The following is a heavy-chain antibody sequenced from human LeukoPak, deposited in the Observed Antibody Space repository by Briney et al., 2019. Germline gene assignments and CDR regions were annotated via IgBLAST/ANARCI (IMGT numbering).Heavy chain of an antibody. CDR3: AKDRREYSYGSFDY. CDR2: ISYDGSNK. J-gene: IGHJ4*02. Sequence: PGGSLRLSCAASGFTFSSYGMHWVRQAPGKGLEWVAVISYDGSNKYYADSVKGRFTISRDNSKYTLYLQMNSLRAEDTAVYYCAKDRREYSYGSFDYWGQGTLVTVSS. CDR1: GFTFSSYG. V-gene: IGHV3-30*18. D-gene: IGHD5-18*01.